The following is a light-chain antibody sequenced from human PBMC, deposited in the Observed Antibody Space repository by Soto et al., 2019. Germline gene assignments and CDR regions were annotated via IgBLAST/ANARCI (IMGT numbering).Light chain of an antibody. CDR3: QHYNNWPPIT. CDR1: QSVTSN. Sequence: EIVVTQSPATLSVSPGERATLSCRASQSVTSNLAWYQQKPGQAPRLLIYGASTRATGIPARFSGSGSGTEFTLTISSLQSEDFAVYYCQHYNNWPPITFGQGTRLEI. V-gene: IGKV3-15*01. J-gene: IGKJ5*01. CDR2: GAS.